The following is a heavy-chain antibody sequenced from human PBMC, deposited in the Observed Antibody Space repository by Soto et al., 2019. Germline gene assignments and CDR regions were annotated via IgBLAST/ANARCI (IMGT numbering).Heavy chain of an antibody. CDR2: IIPIFGTA. D-gene: IGHD2-2*02. CDR3: ASDLGYCSSTSCYTAENWFDP. V-gene: IGHV1-69*01. J-gene: IGHJ5*02. Sequence: QVQLVQSGAEVKKPGSSVKVSCKASGGTFSSYAISWVRQAPGQGLEWMGGIIPIFGTANYAQKFQGRVTITADESTSTAYMGLSSLRSEDTAVYYCASDLGYCSSTSCYTAENWFDPWGQGTLVTVSS. CDR1: GGTFSSYA.